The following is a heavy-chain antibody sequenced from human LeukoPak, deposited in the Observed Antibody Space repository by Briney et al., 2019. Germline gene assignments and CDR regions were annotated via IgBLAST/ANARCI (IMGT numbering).Heavy chain of an antibody. J-gene: IGHJ3*02. CDR3: ATTRYDAFDI. Sequence: GGSLRLSCAASGSGFTFSTYAMSWVRQAPGKGLEWVSAISGSGTNTYYADSVRGRFTISRDNSKNTLCLQMNSLRAEDTAVYYCATTRYDAFDIWGQGTMVTVSS. CDR2: ISGSGTNT. V-gene: IGHV3-23*01. D-gene: IGHD4-17*01. CDR1: GSGFTFSTYA.